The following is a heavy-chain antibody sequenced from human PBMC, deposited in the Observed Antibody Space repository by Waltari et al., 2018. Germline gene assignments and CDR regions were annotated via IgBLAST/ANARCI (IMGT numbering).Heavy chain of an antibody. CDR3: AAGTGKTDLDY. CDR1: GFTFSNAW. V-gene: IGHV3-15*01. Sequence: EVHLVESGGGLVKPGGCLRLSCAASGFTFSNAWMNWVRQAPGKGLEWVGRIKGRGDGETTDYAASVKGRFTISRDDSQNTVSIQMNSLRTEDSAVYFCAAGTGKTDLDYWGQGSLVTVSS. CDR2: IKGRGDGETT. J-gene: IGHJ4*02.